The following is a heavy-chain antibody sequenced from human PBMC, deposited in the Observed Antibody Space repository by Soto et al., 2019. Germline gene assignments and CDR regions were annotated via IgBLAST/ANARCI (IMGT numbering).Heavy chain of an antibody. Sequence: LTCAVYGGSFSGYYWSWIRQPPGKGLEWIGEINHSGSTNYNPSLKSRVTISVDTSKNQFSLKLSSVTAADTAVYYCARGTFDSSGLYYFDYWGQGTLVTVSS. V-gene: IGHV4-34*01. J-gene: IGHJ4*02. CDR2: INHSGST. D-gene: IGHD3-22*01. CDR3: ARGTFDSSGLYYFDY. CDR1: GGSFSGYY.